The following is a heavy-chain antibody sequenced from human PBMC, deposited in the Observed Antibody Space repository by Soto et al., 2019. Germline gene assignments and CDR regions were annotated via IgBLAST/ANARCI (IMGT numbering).Heavy chain of an antibody. Sequence: GGSLRLSCAASGFPFSNYSMNWFRQAPGKGLEWVSSISRNSAYIYYADSVQGRFTISRDNARNSLYLQVDRLRVEDTAVYYCARDPGDCSSSTCYLGLEDYIAVWGKGTTVTVS. CDR3: ARDPGDCSSSTCYLGLEDYIAV. CDR2: ISRNSAYI. CDR1: GFPFSNYS. V-gene: IGHV3-21*01. D-gene: IGHD2-2*01. J-gene: IGHJ6*03.